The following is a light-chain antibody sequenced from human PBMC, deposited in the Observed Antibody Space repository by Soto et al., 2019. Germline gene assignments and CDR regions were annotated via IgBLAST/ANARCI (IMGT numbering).Light chain of an antibody. V-gene: IGLV2-14*01. CDR1: SSDIGNYDF. CDR3: SSYTTSTSVIV. Sequence: QSALPQPASVSGSPGQSITISCTGTSSDIGNYDFVSWYQQVPGTAPKALIYGVSSRPSGVSNRFSGSKSGNTASLTISGLQAEDEAYYYCSSYTTSTSVIVFGGGTKLTVL. J-gene: IGLJ2*01. CDR2: GVS.